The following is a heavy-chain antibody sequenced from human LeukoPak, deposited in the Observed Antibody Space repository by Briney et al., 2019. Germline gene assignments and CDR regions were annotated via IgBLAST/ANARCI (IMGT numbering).Heavy chain of an antibody. CDR3: ASDIVVSTGASDI. V-gene: IGHV1-69*06. CDR1: GGTFSSYA. J-gene: IGHJ3*02. Sequence: GASVKVSCKASGGTFSSYAISWVRQAPGQGLEWMGGIIPIFGTANYAQKFQGGVTITADKSTSTAYMELSSLRSEDTAVYYCASDIVVSTGASDIWGQGTMVTVSS. D-gene: IGHD2-15*01. CDR2: IIPIFGTA.